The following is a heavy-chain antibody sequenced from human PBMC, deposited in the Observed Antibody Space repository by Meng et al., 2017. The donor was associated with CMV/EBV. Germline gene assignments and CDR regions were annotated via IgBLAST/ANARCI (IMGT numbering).Heavy chain of an antibody. V-gene: IGHV1-18*01. CDR2: ISAYNGNT. CDR1: GYTFISYG. CDR3: AREGQLEWFRISSYGMDV. J-gene: IGHJ6*02. Sequence: ASVKVSCKASGYTFISYGISWVRQAPGQGLEWMGWISAYNGNTNYAQKLQGRVTMTTDTSTSTAYMELRSLRSDDTAVYYCAREGQLEWFRISSYGMDVWGQGTTVTVSS. D-gene: IGHD3-3*01.